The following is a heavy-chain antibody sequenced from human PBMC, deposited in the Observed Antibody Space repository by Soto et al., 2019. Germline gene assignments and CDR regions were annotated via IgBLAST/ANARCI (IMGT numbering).Heavy chain of an antibody. CDR2: IYPGDSDT. Sequence: GESLKISCKGSGYSFTSYWIGWVRQMPGKGLEWMGIIYPGDSDTRYIPFFQGQVTISANKSISTAYLQLSSLKASDSGLYSCAILALGRGPRNYYCKYCGQGPRVTFAS. J-gene: IGHJ4*02. D-gene: IGHD3-10*01. V-gene: IGHV5-51*01. CDR1: GYSFTSYW. CDR3: AILALGRGPRNYYCKY.